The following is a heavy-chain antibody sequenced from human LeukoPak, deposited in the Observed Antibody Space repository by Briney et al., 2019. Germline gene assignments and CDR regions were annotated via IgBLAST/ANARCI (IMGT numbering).Heavy chain of an antibody. CDR2: IIPIFGTA. CDR1: GGTFSSYA. J-gene: IGHJ6*03. CDR3: ARGWNDADLPYYYYYMTS. Sequence: SVKVSCKASGGTFSSYAISWVRQAPGQGLEWMGRIIPIFGTANYAQKFQGRVTITTDESTSTAYMELSSLRSEDTAVYYCARGWNDADLPYYYYYMTSGAKGPRSPSP. V-gene: IGHV1-69*05. D-gene: IGHD1-1*01.